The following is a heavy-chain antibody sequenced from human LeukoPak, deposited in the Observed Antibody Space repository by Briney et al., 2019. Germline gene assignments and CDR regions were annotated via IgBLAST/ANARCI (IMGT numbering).Heavy chain of an antibody. J-gene: IGHJ4*02. Sequence: SGGSLRLSCAASGFTFSSYAMSWVRQAPGKGLEWVSAISGSGGSTYYADSVKGRFTISRGNSKNTLYLQMNSLRAEDTAVYYCAKDRRYFDWLDQAFDYWGQGTLVTVSS. CDR1: GFTFSSYA. D-gene: IGHD3-9*01. V-gene: IGHV3-23*01. CDR3: AKDRRYFDWLDQAFDY. CDR2: ISGSGGST.